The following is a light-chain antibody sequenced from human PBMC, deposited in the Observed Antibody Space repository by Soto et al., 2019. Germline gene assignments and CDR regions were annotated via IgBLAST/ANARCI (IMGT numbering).Light chain of an antibody. CDR3: MQALQTPFN. V-gene: IGKV2-28*01. CDR2: LGS. CDR1: QILLHSDGKTY. J-gene: IGKJ5*01. Sequence: DIVITHTPLSLSVTPVQPASISFKSSQILLHSDGKTYLYWYLQKPGQPPQLLIYLGSNRASGVPDRFSGSGSDTDFTLKISRVEAEDVGVYYCMQALQTPFNCGQGKRREIK.